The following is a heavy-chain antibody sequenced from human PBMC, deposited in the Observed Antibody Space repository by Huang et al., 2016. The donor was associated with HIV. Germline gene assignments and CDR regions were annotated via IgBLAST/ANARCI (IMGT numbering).Heavy chain of an antibody. J-gene: IGHJ1*01. CDR1: GGSFSRYG. CDR3: ARTSNWKAEYFRF. CDR2: IITSLGAA. V-gene: IGHV1-69*13. D-gene: IGHD1-20*01. Sequence: QVQLVQSGTEVKTPGSSVKVSCKAFGGSFSRYGICWVRQAPGLGLEWTGWIITSLGAANYAQKFQGRVTLTADESTNTAYMELTSLRFDDTAVYYCARTSNWKAEYFRFWGQGTLVTVAS.